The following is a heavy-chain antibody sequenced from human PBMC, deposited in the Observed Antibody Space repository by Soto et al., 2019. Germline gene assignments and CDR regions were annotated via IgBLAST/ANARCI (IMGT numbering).Heavy chain of an antibody. V-gene: IGHV3-48*03. Sequence: EVQLVESGGGLVQPGGSLRLSCAASGFTFSSYEMNWVRQAPGKGLEWVSYISSSGSTIYYADSVKGRFTISRDNAKNSLYLQMNSLRAEDTAVYYCVRGPGAYVYFGFDIWGQGTMVTVSS. D-gene: IGHD3-9*01. CDR2: ISSSGSTI. J-gene: IGHJ3*02. CDR1: GFTFSSYE. CDR3: VRGPGAYVYFGFDI.